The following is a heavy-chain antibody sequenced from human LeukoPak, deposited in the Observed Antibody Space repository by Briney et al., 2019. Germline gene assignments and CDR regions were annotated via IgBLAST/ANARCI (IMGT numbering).Heavy chain of an antibody. Sequence: GGSLRLSCAASGFPVSTNYMSWVRQAPGKGLEWVSYISSSSSTMYYADSVKGRFTISRDNAKNSLYLQMNSLRDEDTALYFCARDPGHSSVGESKHNDYWGQGTLVTVSS. V-gene: IGHV3-48*02. CDR2: ISSSSSTM. D-gene: IGHD3-10*01. CDR1: GFPVSTNY. J-gene: IGHJ4*02. CDR3: ARDPGHSSVGESKHNDY.